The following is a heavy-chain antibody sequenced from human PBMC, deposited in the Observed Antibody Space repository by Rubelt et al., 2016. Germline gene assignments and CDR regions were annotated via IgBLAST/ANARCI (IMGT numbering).Heavy chain of an antibody. Sequence: EVQLVESGGGLVKPGGSLRLSCAASGFTFSSYSMNWVRQAPGKGLEWVSSISSGSSYIYYADSVKGRFTISRDNAKSSLNLQSNGLRAECTAVHDCARDSRVTKFGGDWWGQGTLVTVSS. J-gene: IGHJ4*02. CDR2: ISSGSSYI. CDR1: GFTFSSYS. V-gene: IGHV3-21*06. CDR3: ARDSRVTKFGGDW. D-gene: IGHD3-16*01.